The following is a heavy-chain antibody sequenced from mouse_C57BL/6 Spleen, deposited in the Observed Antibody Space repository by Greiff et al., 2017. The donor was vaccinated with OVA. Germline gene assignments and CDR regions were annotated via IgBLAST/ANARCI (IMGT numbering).Heavy chain of an antibody. CDR1: GFNIKDYY. V-gene: IGHV14-1*01. Sequence: EVQLQQSGAELVRPGASVKLSCTASGFNIKDYYMHWVKQRPEQGLEWIGRIDPEDGDTEYAPKFQGKATMTADTSSNTAYLQLSSLTSEDTAVYYCTTPLYYGSSEYFDVWGTGTTVTVSS. J-gene: IGHJ1*03. CDR3: TTPLYYGSSEYFDV. CDR2: IDPEDGDT. D-gene: IGHD1-1*01.